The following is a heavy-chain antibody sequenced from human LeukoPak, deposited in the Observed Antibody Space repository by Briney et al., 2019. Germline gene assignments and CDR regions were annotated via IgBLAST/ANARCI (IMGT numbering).Heavy chain of an antibody. J-gene: IGHJ4*02. V-gene: IGHV1-18*01. CDR3: ARDEAYSGYETEADFDY. CDR1: GYTFTSYG. D-gene: IGHD5-12*01. Sequence: GASVKVSCKASGYTFTSYGISWVRQAPGQGLEWMGWISAYNGNTNYAQKLQGRVTMTTDTSTSTAYMELRSLRSDDTAVYYCARDEAYSGYETEADFDYWGQGTLVTVSS. CDR2: ISAYNGNT.